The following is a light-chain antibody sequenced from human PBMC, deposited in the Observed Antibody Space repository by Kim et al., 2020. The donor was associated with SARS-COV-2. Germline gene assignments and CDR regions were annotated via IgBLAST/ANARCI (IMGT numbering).Light chain of an antibody. CDR1: SSDVGGYNY. CDR3: SSYTSSSTFV. Sequence: SVPISGPGTSSDVGGYNYVSWYQQHPGKAPKLMIYDVSKRPSGVSNRFSGSKSGNTASLTISGLQAEDEADYYCSSYTSSSTFVFGGGTKLTVL. CDR2: DVS. V-gene: IGLV2-14*04. J-gene: IGLJ2*01.